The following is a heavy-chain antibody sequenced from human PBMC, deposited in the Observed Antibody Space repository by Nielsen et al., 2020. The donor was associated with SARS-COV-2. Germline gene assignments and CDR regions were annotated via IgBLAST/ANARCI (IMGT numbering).Heavy chain of an antibody. D-gene: IGHD2-2*01. CDR3: ARGDLVVVPSPILGLGPFFYYFYLDV. V-gene: IGHV4-59*02. CDR2: IDNSGTT. CDR1: GGSGSSFY. J-gene: IGHJ6*03. Sequence: SETLSLTCTVSGGSGSSFYWSWIRQPPGKGLEWIGYIDNSGTTSHHPSLRSRVVISVDKSKRQFSLRLTSVSAADTAVYFCARGDLVVVPSPILGLGPFFYYFYLDVWGKGTTVIVSS.